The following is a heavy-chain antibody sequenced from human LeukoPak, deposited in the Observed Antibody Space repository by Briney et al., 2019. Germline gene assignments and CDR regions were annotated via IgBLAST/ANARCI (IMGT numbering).Heavy chain of an antibody. CDR3: ALAVDGFDY. Sequence: PGGSLRLSCAVSGFTFSSYWMHWVRQAPGKGLVWVSRINSDGTNPSYADSVRGRFTISRDTAKNTLYLQMNSLRAEDTAVYYCALAVDGFDYWGQGTLVTVSS. CDR2: INSDGTNP. J-gene: IGHJ4*02. CDR1: GFTFSSYW. D-gene: IGHD6-13*01. V-gene: IGHV3-74*01.